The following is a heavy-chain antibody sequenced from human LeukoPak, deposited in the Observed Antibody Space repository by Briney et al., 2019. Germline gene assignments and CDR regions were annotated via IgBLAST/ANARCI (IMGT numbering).Heavy chain of an antibody. V-gene: IGHV7-4-1*02. CDR3: ARIVATIGYYYYYMDV. CDR1: GYTFTSYA. CDR2: INTNTGNP. Sequence: ASVKVSCKASGYTFTSYAMNWVRQAPGQGLEWMGWINTNTGNPTYAQGFTGRFVFSLDTSVSTAYLQISSLKAEDTAVYYCARIVATIGYYYYYMDVWGKGTTVTVSS. J-gene: IGHJ6*03. D-gene: IGHD5-12*01.